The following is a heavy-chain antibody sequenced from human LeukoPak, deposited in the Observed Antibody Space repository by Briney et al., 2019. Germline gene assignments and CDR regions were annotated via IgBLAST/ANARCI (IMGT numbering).Heavy chain of an antibody. D-gene: IGHD6-13*01. Sequence: KPSETLSLTCTVSGGSISSSSYYWGWIRQPPGKGLERIGSIYYNGSTYYNPSLKSRVTISVDTSKSQFSLRLSSVTAADTAVYYCARRGYSSSWIDYWGQGTLVTVSS. J-gene: IGHJ4*02. CDR3: ARRGYSSSWIDY. CDR2: IYYNGST. CDR1: GGSISSSSYY. V-gene: IGHV4-39*01.